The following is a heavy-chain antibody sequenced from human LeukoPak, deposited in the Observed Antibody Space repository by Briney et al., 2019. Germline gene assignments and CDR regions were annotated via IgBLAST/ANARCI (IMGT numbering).Heavy chain of an antibody. Sequence: ASVKVSWKASGYTFTGYYMHWVRQAPGQGLEWMGWINANSGGTRYAQQFQRRVPMPRDKPIRTAYLELRRLGSDDTAVYYCARQAHEGVGAFDYWGQGTLVSVSS. D-gene: IGHD1-26*01. V-gene: IGHV1-2*02. CDR2: INANSGGT. CDR1: GYTFTGYY. J-gene: IGHJ4*02. CDR3: ARQAHEGVGAFDY.